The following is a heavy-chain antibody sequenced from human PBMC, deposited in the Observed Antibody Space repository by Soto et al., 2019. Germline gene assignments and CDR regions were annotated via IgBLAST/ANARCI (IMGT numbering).Heavy chain of an antibody. CDR1: GYNFDTYF. CDR3: PSGYLRTGYYGEGFDF. CDR2: INPTSGST. D-gene: IGHD3-9*01. Sequence: QVQLVQSGAEVKKPGASVKVSCKASGYNFDTYFIHWVRQAPGQGLEWMGIINPTSGSTTYAQIFPGRVTMTRDTSTSTVYMELSSLRSEDTAIYYCPSGYLRTGYYGEGFDFWGQGTLVTVSS. V-gene: IGHV1-46*02. J-gene: IGHJ4*02.